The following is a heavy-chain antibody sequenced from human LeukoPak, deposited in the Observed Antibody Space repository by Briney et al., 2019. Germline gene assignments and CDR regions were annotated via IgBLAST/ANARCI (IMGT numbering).Heavy chain of an antibody. CDR2: IYFSGST. CDR3: ARDGGKGWLWFDY. J-gene: IGHJ4*02. Sequence: SETLSLTCTVSGGSISSYYWSWIRQPPGKGLEYIGFIYFSGSTNYNPSLKSRVTISVDTSKNQFSLKLSSVTAADTAVYYCARDGGKGWLWFDYWGQGTLVTVSS. V-gene: IGHV4-59*01. D-gene: IGHD3-9*01. CDR1: GGSISSYY.